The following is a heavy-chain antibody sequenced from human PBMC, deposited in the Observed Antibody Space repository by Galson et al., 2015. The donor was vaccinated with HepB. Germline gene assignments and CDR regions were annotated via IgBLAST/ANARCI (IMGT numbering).Heavy chain of an antibody. J-gene: IGHJ4*02. CDR2: ISWNSGSI. CDR3: AKGPYGDYVANFDY. V-gene: IGHV3-9*01. Sequence: SLRLSCAASGFTFDDYAMHWVRQAPGKGLEWVSGISWNSGSIGYADSVKGRFTISKDNAKNSLYLQMNSLRAEDTALYYCAKGPYGDYVANFDYWGQGTLVTVSS. D-gene: IGHD4-17*01. CDR1: GFTFDDYA.